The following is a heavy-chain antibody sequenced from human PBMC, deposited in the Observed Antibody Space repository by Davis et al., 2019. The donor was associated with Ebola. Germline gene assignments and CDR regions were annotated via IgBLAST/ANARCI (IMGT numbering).Heavy chain of an antibody. CDR3: ARGAYGDYIVKAFDI. D-gene: IGHD4-17*01. V-gene: IGHV3-30*04. CDR2: ISYDGDNN. Sequence: PGGSLRLSCAASGFTFSSYTLHWVRQAPGKGLEWVAVISYDGDNNYHADSVQGRFTISRDNSKNTLYLQMNSLRAEDTAFYYCARGAYGDYIVKAFDIWGQGTKVTVSS. J-gene: IGHJ3*02. CDR1: GFTFSSYT.